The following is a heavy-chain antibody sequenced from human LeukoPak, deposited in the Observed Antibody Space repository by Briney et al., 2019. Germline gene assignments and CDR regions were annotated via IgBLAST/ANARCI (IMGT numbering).Heavy chain of an antibody. D-gene: IGHD3-22*01. V-gene: IGHV3-21*01. CDR3: ARRGSDSTGHQGDFDY. J-gene: IGHJ4*02. CDR1: GFTFNIYT. CDR2: ISSTSSDI. Sequence: GGSLRLSCAASGFTFNIYTINGVRQAPGKGLEWVSSISSTSSDIHYTDSVKGRFTIFRDNTKNSLYLQMDSLRAEDTAVYYCARRGSDSTGHQGDFDYWGQGSLVTVSS.